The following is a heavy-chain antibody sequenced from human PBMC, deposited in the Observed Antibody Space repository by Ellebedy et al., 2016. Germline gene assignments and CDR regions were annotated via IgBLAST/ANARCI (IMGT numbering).Heavy chain of an antibody. CDR1: GYTFTGYG. CDR3: ARDRDFGSTVGYLDS. J-gene: IGHJ4*02. D-gene: IGHD3-16*01. Sequence: ASVKVSXXASGYTFTGYGINWVRQAPGQGLEWMGWISAYNGNTNYAQKVQGRVTLTTDTSTSTAYMELRSLRSDDTAVYYCARDRDFGSTVGYLDSWGQGTLVTVSS. CDR2: ISAYNGNT. V-gene: IGHV1-18*01.